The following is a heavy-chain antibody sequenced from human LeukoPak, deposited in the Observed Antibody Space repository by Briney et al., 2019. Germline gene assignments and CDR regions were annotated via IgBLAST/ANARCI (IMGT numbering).Heavy chain of an antibody. V-gene: IGHV3-48*03. CDR2: IGPSSSNI. D-gene: IGHD1-20*01. CDR1: GFTFSSYE. CDR3: ARDHNWSFDY. J-gene: IGHJ4*02. Sequence: GGSLRLSCAASGFTFSSYEMNWVRQAPGRGLEWVSYIGPSSSNIDYADSVKGRFTISRDNAKNSLYLQMNSLRAEDTAVYFCARDHNWSFDYWGQGILVTVSS.